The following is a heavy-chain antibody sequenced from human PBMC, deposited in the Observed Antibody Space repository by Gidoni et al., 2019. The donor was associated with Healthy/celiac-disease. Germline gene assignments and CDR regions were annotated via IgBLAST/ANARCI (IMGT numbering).Heavy chain of an antibody. J-gene: IGHJ3*02. CDR2: IYPGDSDT. Sequence: EVQLVQSGAEVKKPGESLKLSCKGSGYSFTSYWIGWVRQMPGKGLEWMGIIYPGDSDTRYSPSFQGQVTISADKSISTAYLQWSSLKASDTAMYYCARHSDWGGRVAARPIWGQGTMVTVSS. D-gene: IGHD6-6*01. CDR3: ARHSDWGGRVAARPI. V-gene: IGHV5-51*01. CDR1: GYSFTSYW.